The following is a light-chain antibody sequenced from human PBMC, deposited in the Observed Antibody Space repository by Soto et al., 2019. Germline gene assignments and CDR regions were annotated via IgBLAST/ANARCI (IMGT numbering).Light chain of an antibody. V-gene: IGKV1-5*03. J-gene: IGKJ2*01. CDR1: QSITNW. CDR3: QLYNTYSPT. CDR2: MAS. Sequence: DIQLTQSPSTLSASVGDRVTITCRASQSITNWLAWYQQKPGKAPKVLIHMASSLKSGVPSRFSGSGSGTEFTLTITSLQPDDSATYYCQLYNTYSPTFGQGTKLEIK.